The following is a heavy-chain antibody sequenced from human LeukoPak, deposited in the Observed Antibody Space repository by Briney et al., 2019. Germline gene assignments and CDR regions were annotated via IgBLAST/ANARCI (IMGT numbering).Heavy chain of an antibody. D-gene: IGHD5-24*01. J-gene: IGHJ6*02. V-gene: IGHV1-2*02. CDR3: ARERWLQLSTTYYYGMDV. CDR2: INPNSGGT. CDR1: GYTFTSYY. Sequence: GASVKVSCKASGYTFTSYYMHWVRQAPGQGLEWMGWINPNSGGTNYAQKFQGRVTMTRDTSISTAYMELSRLRSDDTAVYCCARERWLQLSTTYYYGMDVWGQGTTVTVSS.